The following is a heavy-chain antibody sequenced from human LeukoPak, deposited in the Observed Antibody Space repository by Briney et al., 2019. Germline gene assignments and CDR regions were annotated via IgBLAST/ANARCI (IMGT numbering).Heavy chain of an antibody. CDR2: ISSGGST. J-gene: IGHJ4*02. Sequence: SETLSLTCTVSGGSINTYFWSWIRQPPGKGLEWIGYISSGGSTNYNPSLKSRVTISVDTSKNQFSLKLSSVTAADTAVYYCARGSAYYNYWGQGTLVPISS. CDR3: ARGSAYYNY. CDR1: GGSINTYF. D-gene: IGHD3-3*01. V-gene: IGHV4-59*01.